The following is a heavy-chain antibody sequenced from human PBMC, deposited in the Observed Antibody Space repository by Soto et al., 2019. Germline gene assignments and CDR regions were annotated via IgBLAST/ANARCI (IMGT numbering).Heavy chain of an antibody. CDR2: IYHSGST. Sequence: SWPLAISCAVYEGCRDSSNWWCGVRQPPGKGLEWIGEIYHSGSTNYNPSLKSRVTISVDTSKNQFSLKLSSVTAADTAVYYCVLVHIVDRKVIYYPAPGT. V-gene: IGHV4-4*02. CDR1: EGCRDSSNW. J-gene: IGHJ4*01. D-gene: IGHD5-12*01. CDR3: VLVHIVDRKVIYY.